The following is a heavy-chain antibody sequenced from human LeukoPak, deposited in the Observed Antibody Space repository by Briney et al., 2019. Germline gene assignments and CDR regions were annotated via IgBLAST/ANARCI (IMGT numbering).Heavy chain of an antibody. CDR3: ASSIVYCSSTSCYFN. CDR2: INPNSGGT. CDR1: GYIFTGYF. V-gene: IGHV1-2*02. D-gene: IGHD2-2*01. J-gene: IGHJ4*02. Sequence: ASVKVSCKASGYIFTGYFMHWVRQAPGQGLEWKGWINPNSGGTNYAQKFQGRVTMTRDTSISTAYMELSRLRSDDTAVYYCASSIVYCSSTSCYFNWGQGTLVTVSS.